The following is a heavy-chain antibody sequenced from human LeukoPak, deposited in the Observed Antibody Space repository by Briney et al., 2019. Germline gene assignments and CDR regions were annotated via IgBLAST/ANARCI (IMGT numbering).Heavy chain of an antibody. D-gene: IGHD2-15*01. CDR2: IYYSGST. CDR3: ARVPCSGGSCYDY. Sequence: SGTLSLTCTVSGGSTSSHYWSWIRQPPGKGLEWIGYIYYSGSTNYNPSLKSRVTISVDTSKNQFSLKLSSVTAADTAVYYCARVPCSGGSCYDYWGQGTLVTVSS. CDR1: GGSTSSHY. V-gene: IGHV4-59*11. J-gene: IGHJ4*02.